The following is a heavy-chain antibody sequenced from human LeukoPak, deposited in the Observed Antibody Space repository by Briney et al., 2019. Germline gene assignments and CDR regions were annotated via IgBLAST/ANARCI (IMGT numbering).Heavy chain of an antibody. CDR1: GYTFTSYD. V-gene: IGHV1-8*02. Sequence: ASVKVSCKASGYTFTSYDINWVRQATGQGLEWMGWMNPNSGNTGYAQKFQGRVTMTRDTSTSTVYMELSSLRSEDTAVYYCARGSAGLWFGELYYFDYWGQGTLVTVSS. CDR3: ARGSAGLWFGELYYFDY. CDR2: MNPNSGNT. D-gene: IGHD3-10*01. J-gene: IGHJ4*02.